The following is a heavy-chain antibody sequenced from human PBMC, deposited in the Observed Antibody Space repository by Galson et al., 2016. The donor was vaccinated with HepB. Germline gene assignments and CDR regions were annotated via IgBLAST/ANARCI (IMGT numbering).Heavy chain of an antibody. J-gene: IGHJ4*02. V-gene: IGHV3-30*18. D-gene: IGHD2-2*01. Sequence: SLRLSCAASGFTLSSYGMHWVRQAPGKGLEWVAMISSDGSDEYYADSVKGRFSISRDNSKDTLFLRMNSLRAEDTALYYCAKDAGSSVSYYYFDYWGQGTLVTVSS. CDR2: ISSDGSDE. CDR3: AKDAGSSVSYYYFDY. CDR1: GFTLSSYG.